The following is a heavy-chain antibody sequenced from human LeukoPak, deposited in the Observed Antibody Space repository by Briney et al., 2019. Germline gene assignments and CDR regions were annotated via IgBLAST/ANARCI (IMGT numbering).Heavy chain of an antibody. V-gene: IGHV3-53*01. CDR3: ARAGSSWYYFDY. Sequence: GGSLRLSCAASGFTVSSNYMSWVRQAPGKGLEWVSVIYSGGSTYYADSVKGRFTISRDNAKNSLYLQMNSLRAEDTAVYYCARAGSSWYYFDYWGQGTLVTVSS. CDR1: GFTVSSNY. J-gene: IGHJ4*02. D-gene: IGHD6-13*01. CDR2: IYSGGST.